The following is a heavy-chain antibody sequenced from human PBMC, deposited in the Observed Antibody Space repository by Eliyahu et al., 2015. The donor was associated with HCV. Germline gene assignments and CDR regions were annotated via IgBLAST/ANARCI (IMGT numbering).Heavy chain of an antibody. CDR1: GXTFTXSA. V-gene: IGHV1-58*01. CDR2: IVVGSGNT. J-gene: IGHJ6*02. CDR3: AADGVWDRPNSHYYYYYGMDV. D-gene: IGHD1-26*01. Sequence: QMQLVQSGPEVKKPGTSVKVSCKASGXTFTXSAVQWXRQARGQRLEWIGWIVVGSGNTNXAQKFQERVTITRDMSTSTAYMELSSLRSEDTAVYYCAADGVWDRPNSHYYYYYGMDVWGQGTTVTVSS.